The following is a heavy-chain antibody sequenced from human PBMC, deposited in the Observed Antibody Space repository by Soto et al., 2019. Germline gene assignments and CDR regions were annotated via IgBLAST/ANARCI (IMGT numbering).Heavy chain of an antibody. D-gene: IGHD3-10*01. V-gene: IGHV4-31*03. Sequence: PSDTLSLTCTVSGGSISSGGYYWCWIRQHPWKGLEWIGYIYYSGSTYYNPSLKSRVTISVDTSKDQFSLKLSSVTAADTAVYYCARFTMVRGVSLVGFDYWGQGXLVTVSS. CDR3: ARFTMVRGVSLVGFDY. J-gene: IGHJ4*02. CDR2: IYYSGST. CDR1: GGSISSGGYY.